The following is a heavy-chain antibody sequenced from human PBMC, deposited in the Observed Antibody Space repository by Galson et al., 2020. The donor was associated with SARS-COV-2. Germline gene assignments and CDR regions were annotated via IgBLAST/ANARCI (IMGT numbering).Heavy chain of an antibody. D-gene: IGHD3-10*01. V-gene: IGHV1-24*01. CDR2: FDPEDGET. J-gene: IGHJ5*02. Sequence: ASVKVSCKVSGYTLTELSMHWVRQAPGKGLEWMGGFDPEDGETIYAQKFQGRVTMTEDTSTDTAYMELSSLRSEDTAVYYCSTFNYYGSGSCYLVSWCDAWGQGTLVTVSS. CDR1: GYTLTELS. CDR3: STFNYYGSGSCYLVSWCDA.